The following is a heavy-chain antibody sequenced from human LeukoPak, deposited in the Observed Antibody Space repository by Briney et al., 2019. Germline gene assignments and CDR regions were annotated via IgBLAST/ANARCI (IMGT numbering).Heavy chain of an antibody. Sequence: GGSLRLSCAASGFTFSSYGMHWVRQAPGKGLEWVAFIRSDGNNKFYADSLKGRFTVSRDNSRNNVYLQMNSLRIEDTAVYYCARDTGDYYDSSGYYYAGWSDPWGQGTLVTVSA. CDR3: ARDTGDYYDSSGYYYAGWSDP. D-gene: IGHD3-22*01. CDR2: IRSDGNNK. CDR1: GFTFSSYG. V-gene: IGHV3-30*02. J-gene: IGHJ5*02.